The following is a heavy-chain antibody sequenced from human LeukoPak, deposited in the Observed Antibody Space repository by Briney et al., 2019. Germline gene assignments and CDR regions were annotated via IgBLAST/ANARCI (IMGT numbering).Heavy chain of an antibody. V-gene: IGHV4-59*01. D-gene: IGHD5-12*01. Sequence: SETLSLTCTVSGGSISSYYWSWIRQPPGKGLEWIGYIYYSGSTNYNPSLKSRVTISVDTSKNQFSLKLSSVTAADTAVYYCARELIVARYFDYWGQGTLVTVSS. CDR1: GGSISSYY. J-gene: IGHJ4*02. CDR3: ARELIVARYFDY. CDR2: IYYSGST.